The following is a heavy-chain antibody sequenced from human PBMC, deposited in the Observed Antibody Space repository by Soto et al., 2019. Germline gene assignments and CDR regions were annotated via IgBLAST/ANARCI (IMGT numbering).Heavy chain of an antibody. CDR2: ISGSGGST. CDR3: AKLGGSGSLGNVDY. CDR1: GFTFSSYA. D-gene: IGHD3-10*01. Sequence: GGSLRLSCAASGFTFSSYAMSWVRQAPGKGLEWVSAISGSGGSTYYADSVKGRFTISRDNSKNTLYLQMNSLRAEDTAVYYCAKLGGSGSLGNVDYWGQGTLVTVSS. V-gene: IGHV3-23*01. J-gene: IGHJ4*02.